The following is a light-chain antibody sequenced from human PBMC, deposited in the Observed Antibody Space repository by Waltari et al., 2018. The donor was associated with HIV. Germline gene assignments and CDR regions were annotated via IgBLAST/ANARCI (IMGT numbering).Light chain of an antibody. V-gene: IGLV2-11*01. CDR3: CSYAGTYTYVL. CDR1: SSDVGGYDS. CDR2: EVI. J-gene: IGLJ3*02. Sequence: QSALTQPRSVSGSPAQSVTISCTGPSSDVGGYDSVSWYLQHPGKVPKLIIYEVIKRPSGVPDRFSGSKSGNTASLTISGLQTEDEADYFCCSYAGTYTYVLFGGGTKLTVL.